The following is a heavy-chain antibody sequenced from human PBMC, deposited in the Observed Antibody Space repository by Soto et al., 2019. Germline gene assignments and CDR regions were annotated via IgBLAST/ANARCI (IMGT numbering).Heavy chain of an antibody. D-gene: IGHD6-19*01. J-gene: IGHJ4*02. Sequence: PVGSLRLSCAASGFTFSSYAMSWVRQAPGKGLEWVSAISGSGGSTYYADSVKGRFTISRDNSKNTLYLQMNSLRAEDTAVYYCASLPGIAVAGPLDYWGQGTLVTVSS. CDR2: ISGSGGST. CDR1: GFTFSSYA. CDR3: ASLPGIAVAGPLDY. V-gene: IGHV3-23*01.